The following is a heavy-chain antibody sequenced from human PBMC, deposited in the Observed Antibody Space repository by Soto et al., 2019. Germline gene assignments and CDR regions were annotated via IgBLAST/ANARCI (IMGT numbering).Heavy chain of an antibody. J-gene: IGHJ4*02. CDR1: GFTFSKSA. V-gene: IGHV3-23*01. CDR3: AKSGGDLLTGFSPSYFDH. Sequence: PGGSLRPSCAASGFTFSKSAMSWVRQAPGKGLQWVATLSGSGYSTYYTESVRGRFAISRDNSKNTLFLQMSSLRAEDTALYYCAKSGGDLLTGFSPSYFDHWGQGTLVTVSS. CDR2: LSGSGYST. D-gene: IGHD3-9*01.